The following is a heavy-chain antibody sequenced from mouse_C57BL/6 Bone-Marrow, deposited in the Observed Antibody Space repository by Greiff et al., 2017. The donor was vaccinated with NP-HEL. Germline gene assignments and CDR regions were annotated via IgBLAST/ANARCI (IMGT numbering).Heavy chain of an antibody. CDR3: ARVTVVKEFYFDY. CDR2: ISDGGSYT. Sequence: EVQRVESGGGLVKPGGSLKLSCAASGFTFSSYAMSWVRQTPEKRLEWVATISDGGSYTYYPDNVKGRSTISRDNAKNNLYLQMSPLKSEDTAMYYCARVTVVKEFYFDYWGQGTTLTVSS. CDR1: GFTFSSYA. D-gene: IGHD1-1*01. V-gene: IGHV5-4*01. J-gene: IGHJ2*01.